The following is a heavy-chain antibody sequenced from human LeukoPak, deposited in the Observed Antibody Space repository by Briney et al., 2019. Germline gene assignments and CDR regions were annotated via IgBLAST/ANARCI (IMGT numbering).Heavy chain of an antibody. V-gene: IGHV3-49*04. J-gene: IGHJ4*02. CDR2: IRSKTYGGTT. CDR1: GFTFCDYS. Sequence: GGSLRLSCTASGFTFCDYSITWVRQAPGKGLEWVDFIRSKTYGGTTEYAASVKGRFTISRDDSKSIAYLQMNSLKTEDTAVYYCARESRDDYNYWGRKFDYWGQGTLVTVSS. CDR3: ARESRDDYNYWGRKFDY. D-gene: IGHD5-24*01.